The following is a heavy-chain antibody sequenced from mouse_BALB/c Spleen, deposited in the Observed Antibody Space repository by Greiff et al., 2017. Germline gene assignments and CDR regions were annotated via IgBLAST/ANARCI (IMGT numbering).Heavy chain of an antibody. V-gene: IGHV2-2*02. CDR3: ARNEIYYGNYYAMDY. Sequence: VQVVESGPGLVQPSQSLSITCTVSGFSLTSYGVHWVRQSPGKGLEWLGVIWSGGSTDYNAAFISRLSISKDNSKSQVFFKMNSLQANDTAIYYCARNEIYYGNYYAMDYWGQGTSVTVSS. D-gene: IGHD2-1*01. CDR2: IWSGGST. CDR1: GFSLTSYG. J-gene: IGHJ4*01.